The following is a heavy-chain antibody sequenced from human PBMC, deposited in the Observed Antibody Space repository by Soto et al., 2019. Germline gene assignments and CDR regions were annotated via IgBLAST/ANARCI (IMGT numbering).Heavy chain of an antibody. D-gene: IGHD1-1*01. CDR2: IIPIFGTV. CDR1: GGTFSNYP. Sequence: QVQLVQSGAEVKKPGSSVKVSCKASGGTFSNYPISWVRQAPGQGLEWMGGIIPIFGTVNYAQKFQGRVTITADESTSTAYSGLSQLISADTAVYFFGRGKHRLVQLGYFDPWGRGTLVTVSS. J-gene: IGHJ2*01. V-gene: IGHV1-69*12. CDR3: GRGKHRLVQLGYFDP.